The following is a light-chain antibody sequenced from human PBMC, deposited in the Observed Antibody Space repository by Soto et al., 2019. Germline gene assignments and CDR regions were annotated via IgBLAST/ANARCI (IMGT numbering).Light chain of an antibody. J-gene: IGKJ4*01. V-gene: IGKV1-5*03. Sequence: DIQMTQSTSTLYASVGDRVTITCRASQSIGASLAWFQQKPGKAPNLLIYKASSLESGVPSRFIGSGSGTEFTLTISTLQPDDFATYSCQQYNSSPLTFGGGTKVEIK. CDR1: QSIGAS. CDR2: KAS. CDR3: QQYNSSPLT.